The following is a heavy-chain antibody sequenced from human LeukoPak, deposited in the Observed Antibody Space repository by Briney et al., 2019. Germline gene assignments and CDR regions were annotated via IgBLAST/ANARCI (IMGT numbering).Heavy chain of an antibody. D-gene: IGHD5-18*01. CDR3: ARAPVDSPTNYYFDY. J-gene: IGHJ4*02. Sequence: GRSLRLSCVASGFTLSAYAMHWVRQAPGKGLQWVAVVSSDGHRKFYADSVEGRFTVSRDNSKNTLFLQMDSLRDGDTAVYYCARAPVDSPTNYYFDYWGQGTLVTVSS. CDR2: VSSDGHRK. CDR1: GFTLSAYA. V-gene: IGHV3-30-3*01.